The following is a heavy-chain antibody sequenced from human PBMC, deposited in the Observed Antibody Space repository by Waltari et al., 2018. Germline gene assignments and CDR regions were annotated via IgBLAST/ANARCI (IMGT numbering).Heavy chain of an antibody. D-gene: IGHD1-7*01. CDR3: ARASYNWNYFVWFDP. CDR2: IYYSGST. CDR1: GGSIRRGGYY. J-gene: IGHJ5*02. Sequence: QVQLQESGPGLVKPSQTLSLTCTVSGGSIRRGGYYWSWLRQHPGKGLEWIGYIYYSGSTYYNPSLKSRVTISVDTSKNQFSLKLSSVTAADTAVYYCARASYNWNYFVWFDPWGQGTLVTVSS. V-gene: IGHV4-31*03.